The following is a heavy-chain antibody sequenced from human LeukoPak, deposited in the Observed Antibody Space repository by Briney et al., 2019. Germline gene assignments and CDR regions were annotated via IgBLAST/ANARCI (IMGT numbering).Heavy chain of an antibody. D-gene: IGHD3-9*01. CDR2: ISGSGGST. CDR1: GFTFSSYA. J-gene: IGHJ6*02. CDR3: AKFASLLRYFDWLPPYGMDV. Sequence: PGGSLRLSCAASGFTFSSYAMSWVRQAPGKGLEWVSAISGSGGSTYYADSVKGQFTISRDNSKNTLYLQMNSLRAEDTAVYYCAKFASLLRYFDWLPPYGMDVWGQGTTVTVSS. V-gene: IGHV3-23*01.